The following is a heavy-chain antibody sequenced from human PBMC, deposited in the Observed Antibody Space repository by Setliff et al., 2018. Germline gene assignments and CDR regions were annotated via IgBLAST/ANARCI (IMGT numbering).Heavy chain of an antibody. D-gene: IGHD3-22*01. CDR2: MYHSGNT. CDR1: GGSISSSNW. J-gene: IGHJ3*02. Sequence: SETLSLTCAVSGGSISSSNWWSWVRQPPGKGLEWIGEMYHSGNTYYNPSLKSRVTMSVDTSKNQFSLKLSSVTAADTAMYYCARGLRYYDSSGSLLAPYAFDIWGQGTMVTVSS. CDR3: ARGLRYYDSSGSLLAPYAFDI. V-gene: IGHV4-4*02.